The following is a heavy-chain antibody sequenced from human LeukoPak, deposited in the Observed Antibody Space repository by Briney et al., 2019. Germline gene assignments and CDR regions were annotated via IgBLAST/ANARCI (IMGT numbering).Heavy chain of an antibody. Sequence: SETLSLTCTVSGGSISSYYWGWIRQPPGKGLEWIGSIYYSGSTYYSPSLKSRVTISVDTSKNQFSLKLSSVTAADTAVYYCARHYRGQGIVGALDYWGQGTLVTVSS. D-gene: IGHD1-26*01. J-gene: IGHJ4*02. CDR2: IYYSGST. CDR1: GGSISSYY. V-gene: IGHV4-39*01. CDR3: ARHYRGQGIVGALDY.